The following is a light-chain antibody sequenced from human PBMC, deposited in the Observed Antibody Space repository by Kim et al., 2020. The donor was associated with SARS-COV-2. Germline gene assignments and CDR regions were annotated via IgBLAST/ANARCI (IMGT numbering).Light chain of an antibody. J-gene: IGLJ3*02. CDR1: SNNVGNQG. V-gene: IGLV10-54*01. CDR2: RNN. Sequence: QAGLTQPPSVSKGLRQTATLTCTGNSNNVGNQGAAWLQQHQGHPPKLLSYRNNNRPSGISERLSASRSGNTASLTITGLQPEDEADYYCSAWDSSLSVWVFGGGTKVTVL. CDR3: SAWDSSLSVWV.